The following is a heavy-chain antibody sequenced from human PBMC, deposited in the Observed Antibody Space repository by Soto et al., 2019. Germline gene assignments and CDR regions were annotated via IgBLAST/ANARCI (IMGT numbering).Heavy chain of an antibody. V-gene: IGHV1-69*02. CDR2: IIPILGIA. CDR3: AHARWEESRDGYRGWFDP. D-gene: IGHD5-12*01. J-gene: IGHJ5*02. CDR1: GGTFSSYT. Sequence: QVQLVQSGAEVKKPGSSVKVSCKASGGTFSSYTISRERQAPGQGLEGMGRIIPILGIANYAQKFQGRVTTTAVKSTSTAYMELSSLRSEDTAVYYCAHARWEESRDGYRGWFDPWGKGTLVTVSS.